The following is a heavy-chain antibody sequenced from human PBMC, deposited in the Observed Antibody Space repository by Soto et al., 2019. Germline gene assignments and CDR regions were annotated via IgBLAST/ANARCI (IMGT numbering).Heavy chain of an antibody. J-gene: IGHJ6*03. Sequence: SVNGYCKASGYTFTTYFIHWVRQATGQGFEWMGRINPTGGDTVYAQKFQGMVSVTRDTSTSTVNIELGSLTSKDTAVYYCARGANPGSISVLAVRGKG. CDR3: ARGANPGSISVLAV. CDR1: GYTFTTYF. CDR2: INPTGGDT. D-gene: IGHD6-13*01. V-gene: IGHV1-46*01.